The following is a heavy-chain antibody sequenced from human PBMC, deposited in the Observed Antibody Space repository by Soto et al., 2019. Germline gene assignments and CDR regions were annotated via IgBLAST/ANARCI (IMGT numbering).Heavy chain of an antibody. D-gene: IGHD2-21*02. J-gene: IGHJ4*02. V-gene: IGHV3-30-3*01. CDR2: ISYDGSNK. Sequence: QVQLVESGGGVVQPGRSLRLSCAASGFTFSSYAMHWVRQAPGKGLEWVAVISYDGSNKYYADSVKGRFTISRDNSKNTRYLQMNSLRAEDTAVYYCARELPYCGGDCYPDYWGQGTLVTVSS. CDR3: ARELPYCGGDCYPDY. CDR1: GFTFSSYA.